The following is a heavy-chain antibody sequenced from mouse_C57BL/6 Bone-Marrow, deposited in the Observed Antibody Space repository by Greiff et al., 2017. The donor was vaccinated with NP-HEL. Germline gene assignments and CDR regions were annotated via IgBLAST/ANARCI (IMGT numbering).Heavy chain of an antibody. Sequence: EVHLVESGPELVKPGASVKISCKASGYSFTDYNMNWVKQSNGKSLEWIGVINPNYGTTSYNQKFKGKATLTVDQSSSTAYMQLNSLTSEDSAVYYCAKEGYYGSSYYFDYWGQGTTLTVSS. CDR2: INPNYGTT. V-gene: IGHV1-39*01. D-gene: IGHD1-1*01. CDR3: AKEGYYGSSYYFDY. CDR1: GYSFTDYN. J-gene: IGHJ2*01.